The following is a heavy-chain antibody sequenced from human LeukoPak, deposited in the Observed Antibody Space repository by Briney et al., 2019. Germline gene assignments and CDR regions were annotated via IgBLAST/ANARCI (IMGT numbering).Heavy chain of an antibody. CDR3: ARLGFLEWLLYGYYYMDV. J-gene: IGHJ6*03. CDR1: GFTFSSYE. CDR2: ISSSGSTI. D-gene: IGHD3-3*02. V-gene: IGHV3-48*03. Sequence: GGSPRLSCAASGFTFSSYEMNWVRQAPGKGLEWVSYISSSGSTIYYADSVKGRFTISRDNAKNSLYLQMNSLRAEDTAVYYCARLGFLEWLLYGYYYMDVWGKGTTVTVSS.